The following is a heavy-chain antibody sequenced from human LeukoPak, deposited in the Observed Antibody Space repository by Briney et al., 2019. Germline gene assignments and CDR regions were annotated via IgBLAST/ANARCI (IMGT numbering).Heavy chain of an antibody. CDR1: GFTFSSYE. CDR2: ISSSGSTK. Sequence: GSLRLSCAASGFTFSSYEMNLVRRAPGKGLEWVSYISSSGSTKYYADSVKGRFTISRDNAKNSLYLQMNSLRAEDTAVYYCASRVGATIDCGMDVWGQGTTVTVSS. D-gene: IGHD1-26*01. V-gene: IGHV3-48*03. J-gene: IGHJ6*02. CDR3: ASRVGATIDCGMDV.